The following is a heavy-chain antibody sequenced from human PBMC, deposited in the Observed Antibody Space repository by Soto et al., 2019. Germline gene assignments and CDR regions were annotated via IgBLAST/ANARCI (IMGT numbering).Heavy chain of an antibody. CDR1: GYTFTSYG. V-gene: IGHV1-18*04. CDR2: ISAYNGNT. CDR3: VRVEASWYSSSWYYFDY. Sequence: ASVKVSCKASGYTFTSYGISWVRQAPGQGLEWMGWISAYNGNTNYAQKLQGRVTMTTDTSTSTAYMELRSLRSDDTAVYYCVRVEASWYSSSWYYFDYWGQGTLVTVSS. J-gene: IGHJ4*02. D-gene: IGHD6-13*01.